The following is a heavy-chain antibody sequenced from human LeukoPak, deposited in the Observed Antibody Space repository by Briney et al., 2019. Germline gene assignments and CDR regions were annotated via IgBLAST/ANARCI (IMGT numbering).Heavy chain of an antibody. CDR2: IKSKTDGGTT. V-gene: IGHV3-15*01. CDR3: TTDGEYSNYGAEALDI. D-gene: IGHD4-11*01. J-gene: IGHJ3*02. Sequence: GGSLRLSCAASGFTFSNAWMSWVRQAPRKGLEWVGRIKSKTDGGTTDYAAPVKGRFTISRDDSKNTLYLQMNSLKTEDTAVYHCTTDGEYSNYGAEALDIWGQGTMVTVSS. CDR1: GFTFSNAW.